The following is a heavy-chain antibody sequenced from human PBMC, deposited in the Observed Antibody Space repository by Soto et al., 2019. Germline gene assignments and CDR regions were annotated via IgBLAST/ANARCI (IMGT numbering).Heavy chain of an antibody. V-gene: IGHV1-3*01. CDR1: GFDFTNYA. CDR2: INAGNGKT. D-gene: IGHD5-12*01. Sequence: ASVKVSCKASGFDFTNYAIQWVRQAPGQRLEWMGWINAGNGKTRYSQTLQDRVSITRDTSASTVYMEVNSLRSEDTALYYCARGRWVATTASYYFDHWGQGTPVTVS. J-gene: IGHJ4*02. CDR3: ARGRWVATTASYYFDH.